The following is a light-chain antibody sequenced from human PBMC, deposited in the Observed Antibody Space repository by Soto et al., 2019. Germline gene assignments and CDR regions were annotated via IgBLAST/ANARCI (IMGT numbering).Light chain of an antibody. Sequence: LTQPASVSGSPGQSITISCTGTSSDVGRYNLVSWYQQHPGKAPKLMIYEVTKRPSGVSNRFSGSKSGRTASLTISGLQAEDEGDYYCCSYAGIYVFGTGNKVTVL. CDR1: SSDVGRYNL. CDR3: CSYAGIYV. J-gene: IGLJ1*01. CDR2: EVT. V-gene: IGLV2-23*02.